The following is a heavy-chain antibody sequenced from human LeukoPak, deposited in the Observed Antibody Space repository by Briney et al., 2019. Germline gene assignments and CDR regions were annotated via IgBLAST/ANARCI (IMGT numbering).Heavy chain of an antibody. CDR3: VRSPFSNGY. V-gene: IGHV3-7*03. CDR2: IKQDGSEM. CDR1: EFTFSR. Sequence: GESLRLSCAASEFTFSRMTWVRQAPGKGLEWVANIKQDGSEMYYVDSVKGRFTISRDNAKNSLYLQMNSLRAEDTAVYYCVRSPFSNGYWGQGTLVTVSS. D-gene: IGHD4-11*01. J-gene: IGHJ4*02.